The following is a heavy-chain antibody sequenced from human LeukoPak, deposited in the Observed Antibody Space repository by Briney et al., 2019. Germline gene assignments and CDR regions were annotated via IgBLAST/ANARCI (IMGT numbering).Heavy chain of an antibody. CDR2: IYYSGST. V-gene: IGHV4-59*01. Sequence: SETLSLTCTVSGGSISSYYWSWIRQPPGKGLEWIGYIYYSGSTNYNPSLKSRVTISVDTSKNQFSLKLSSVTAADTAVYYCARDRGQYYFDYWGQGALVTVCS. CDR3: ARDRGQYYFDY. CDR1: GGSISSYY. J-gene: IGHJ4*02.